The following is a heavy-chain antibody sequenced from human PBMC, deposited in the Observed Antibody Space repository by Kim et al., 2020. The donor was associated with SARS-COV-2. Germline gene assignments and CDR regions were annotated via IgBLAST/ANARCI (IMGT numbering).Heavy chain of an antibody. J-gene: IGHJ6*02. CDR1: GFTSNTYA. V-gene: IGHV3-23*03. D-gene: IGHD6-6*01. CDR3: AKSLRGSTSSPLYFYYGMDV. CDR2: IYSARTGSET. Sequence: GGSLRLSCAASGFTSNTYAMNWVRQAPGKGLEWVSVIYSARTGSETYYADSVKGRFTISRDISKSTVHLQMNSLRAEDTAVYYCAKSLRGSTSSPLYFYYGMDVGGQGTTVTVSS.